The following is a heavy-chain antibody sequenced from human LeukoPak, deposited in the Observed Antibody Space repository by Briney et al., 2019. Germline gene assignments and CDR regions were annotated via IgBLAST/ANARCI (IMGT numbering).Heavy chain of an antibody. J-gene: IGHJ5*02. CDR2: IIPIFGTA. CDR3: ARDRGGYNYIRWFDP. CDR1: GGTFSSYA. V-gene: IGHV1-69*06. Sequence: ASVKVSCKASGGTFSSYAISWVRQAPGQGLEWMGEIIPIFGTASYAQKFQGRVTITADKSTNTVYMELTSLISEDTAMFYCARDRGGYNYIRWFDPWGQGTLVTVSS. D-gene: IGHD5-24*01.